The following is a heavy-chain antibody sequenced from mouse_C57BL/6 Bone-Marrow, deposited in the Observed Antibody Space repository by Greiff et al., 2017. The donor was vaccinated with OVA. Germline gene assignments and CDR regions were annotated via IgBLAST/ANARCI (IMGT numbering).Heavy chain of an antibody. CDR3: ARLFWYFDV. CDR1: GFTFSDYY. V-gene: IGHV5-12*01. Sequence: EVQGVESGGGLVQPGGSLKLSCAASGFTFSDYYMYWVRQTPEKRLEWVAYISNGGGSTYYPDTVKGRFTISRDNAKNTLYLQMSRLKSEDTAMYYCARLFWYFDVWGTGTTVTVSS. CDR2: ISNGGGST. J-gene: IGHJ1*03.